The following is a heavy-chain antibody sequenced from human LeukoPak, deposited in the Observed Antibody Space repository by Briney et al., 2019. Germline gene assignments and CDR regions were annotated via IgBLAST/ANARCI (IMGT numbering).Heavy chain of an antibody. J-gene: IGHJ4*02. CDR1: GYTFSIYN. V-gene: IGHV1-46*01. CDR2: INPSGGT. CDR3: AREGVAGTGLDY. Sequence: ASVKVSCKASGYTFSIYNMHWVRQAPGQGLEWMGIINPSGGTSYAQKLQGRITMTRDTSTVYMELSSLRSEDTAVYYCAREGVAGTGLDYWGQGTLVTVSS. D-gene: IGHD6-13*01.